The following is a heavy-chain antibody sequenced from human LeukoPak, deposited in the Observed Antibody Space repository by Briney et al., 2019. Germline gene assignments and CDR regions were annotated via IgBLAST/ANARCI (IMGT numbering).Heavy chain of an antibody. CDR1: GGSISSYY. J-gene: IGHJ5*02. CDR3: ASVQSSFGGRFDP. D-gene: IGHD3-10*01. V-gene: IGHV4-4*07. CDR2: IYSSGST. Sequence: SETLSLTCTVSGGSISSYYWNWIWQPAGKGLEWIGRIYSSGSTNYNPSLKSRVTMSVDTSKNQFSLKLSSVTAADTAVYYCASVQSSFGGRFDPWGQGTLVAVSS.